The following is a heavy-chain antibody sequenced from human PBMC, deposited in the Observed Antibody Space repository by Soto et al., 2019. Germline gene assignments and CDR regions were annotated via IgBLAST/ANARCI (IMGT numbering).Heavy chain of an antibody. CDR2: ISYDGSNK. CDR3: AKDLVGDDSSGYYSS. V-gene: IGHV3-30*18. Sequence: QVQLVESGGGVVQPGRSLRLSCAASGFTFSSYGMHWVRQAPGKGLEWVAVISYDGSNKYYADSVKGRFTISRDNSKNTLYLQMNSLRAEDTAVYYCAKDLVGDDSSGYYSSWGQGTLVTVSS. J-gene: IGHJ4*02. CDR1: GFTFSSYG. D-gene: IGHD3-22*01.